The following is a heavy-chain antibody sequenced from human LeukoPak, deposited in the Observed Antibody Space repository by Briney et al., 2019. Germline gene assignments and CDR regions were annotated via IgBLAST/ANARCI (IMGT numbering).Heavy chain of an antibody. J-gene: IGHJ4*02. D-gene: IGHD5-12*01. V-gene: IGHV4-61*01. CDR3: ARGGRYSSYDSFSPVYY. Sequence: LETLSLTCTVSGGSVSSGSYNWSWIRPPPGKGLGWIGFFYYNGNTNYNPPLNSRVTISVDTSNNKFSLKLSAVTAADTAVYYCARGGRYSSYDSFSPVYYWGQGTLVTVSS. CDR1: GGSVSSGSYN. CDR2: FYYNGNT.